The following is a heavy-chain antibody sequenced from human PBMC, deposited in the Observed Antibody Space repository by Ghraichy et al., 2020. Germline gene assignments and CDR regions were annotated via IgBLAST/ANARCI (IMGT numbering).Heavy chain of an antibody. CDR1: GYSFNTYG. Sequence: ASVKVSCKASGYSFNTYGISWVRQAPGQGLEWMGWITGNNGNTNYTQNLQGRVTMTTDTSTSTAYMELRSLRPDDTAVYYCARDTEEGRSALSFHYWGQGTLVTVSS. J-gene: IGHJ1*01. CDR3: ARDTEEGRSALSFHY. V-gene: IGHV1-18*01. D-gene: IGHD1-26*01. CDR2: ITGNNGNT.